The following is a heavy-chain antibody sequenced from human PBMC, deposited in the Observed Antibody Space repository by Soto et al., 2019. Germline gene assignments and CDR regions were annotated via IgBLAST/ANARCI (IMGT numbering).Heavy chain of an antibody. CDR1: GYTFTSYD. J-gene: IGHJ6*02. V-gene: IGHV1-8*01. CDR2: MNPNSGNT. CDR3: ARDYYDSSGYPHGMDV. D-gene: IGHD3-22*01. Sequence: QVQLVQSGAEVKKPGASVKVSCKASGYTFTSYDINWVRQATGQGLEWMGWMNPNSGNTGSAQKFQGRVTMTRNTSISTAYMELSSLRSEDTAVYYCARDYYDSSGYPHGMDVWGQGTTVTVSS.